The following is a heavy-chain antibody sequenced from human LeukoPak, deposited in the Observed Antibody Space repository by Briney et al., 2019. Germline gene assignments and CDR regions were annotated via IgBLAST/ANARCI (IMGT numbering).Heavy chain of an antibody. Sequence: SETLSLTCTVSGGSISSYYWSWIRQPPGKGLEWIGNIYYSGSTNYNPSLKSRVTISVDTSKNQFSLKLSSVTAADTAVYYCARRAGYTYGSYYQYYYMDVWGKGTTVTVSS. CDR2: IYYSGST. D-gene: IGHD5-18*01. V-gene: IGHV4-59*12. CDR1: GGSISSYY. J-gene: IGHJ6*03. CDR3: ARRAGYTYGSYYQYYYMDV.